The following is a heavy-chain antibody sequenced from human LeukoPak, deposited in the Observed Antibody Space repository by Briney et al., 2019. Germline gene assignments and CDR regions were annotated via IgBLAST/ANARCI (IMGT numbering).Heavy chain of an antibody. CDR2: IKSKTDGGTA. Sequence: KPGGSLRLSCADSRLTFSNAWMSWVRQAPGKGLEWVGRIKSKTDGGTADYAAPVKGRFTISRDDSKNTLYLQMDGLKTEDTAVYYCTTTGAFDIWGQGTVVTVSS. CDR1: RLTFSNAW. D-gene: IGHD3-10*01. J-gene: IGHJ3*02. V-gene: IGHV3-15*01. CDR3: TTTGAFDI.